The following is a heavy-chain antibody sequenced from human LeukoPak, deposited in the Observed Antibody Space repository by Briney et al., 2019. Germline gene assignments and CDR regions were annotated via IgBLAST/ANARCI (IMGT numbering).Heavy chain of an antibody. J-gene: IGHJ4*02. Sequence: GGSLRLSCSASGFTFSSYAMHWVRQAPGKGREYVSAISSNGGSTYYADSVKGRFTISRDNSKNTLYLQMSSLRAEDTAVYYCVKVGSWNDDETLDYWGQGTLVTVSS. CDR1: GFTFSSYA. V-gene: IGHV3-64D*09. D-gene: IGHD1-1*01. CDR3: VKVGSWNDDETLDY. CDR2: ISSNGGST.